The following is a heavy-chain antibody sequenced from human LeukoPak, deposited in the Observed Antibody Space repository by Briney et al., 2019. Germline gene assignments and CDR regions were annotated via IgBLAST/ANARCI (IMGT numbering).Heavy chain of an antibody. CDR1: GFTFSSYG. V-gene: IGHV3-30*02. CDR2: IRYDGSNK. J-gene: IGHJ4*02. CDR3: AKDRLRLGESTYYFDY. D-gene: IGHD3-16*01. Sequence: GGSLRLSCAASGFTFSSYGMHWVRQAPGKGLEWVAFIRYDGSNKYYADSVKGRFTISRDNSKNTLYLQMNSLRAEDTAVYYCAKDRLRLGESTYYFDYWGQGTLVTVSS.